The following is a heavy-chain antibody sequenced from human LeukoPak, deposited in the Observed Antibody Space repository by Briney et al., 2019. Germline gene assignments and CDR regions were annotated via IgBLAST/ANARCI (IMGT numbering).Heavy chain of an antibody. V-gene: IGHV3-7*01. D-gene: IGHD2-15*01. CDR2: IKQDGSDI. CDR3: TRGWRLHPQSPY. Sequence: PGGSLRLSCAASGFSFSTYWMSWVRQAPGKGLEWVANIKQDGSDIYYVDSVKGRFIISRDNAKNSLYLQMSSLRAEDTAVYYCTRGWRLHPQSPYWGQGTMVTVSS. CDR1: GFSFSTYW. J-gene: IGHJ4*02.